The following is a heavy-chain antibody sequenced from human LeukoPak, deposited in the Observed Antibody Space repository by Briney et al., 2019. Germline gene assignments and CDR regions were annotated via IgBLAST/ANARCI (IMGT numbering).Heavy chain of an antibody. J-gene: IGHJ4*02. V-gene: IGHV3-23*01. D-gene: IGHD6-13*01. CDR2: ISGSGGST. CDR3: AKEFIAADFDY. CDR1: GFIFTSYA. Sequence: GGSLRLSCATSGFIFTSYAMSWVRQAPGKGLEWVSGISGSGGSTYYADSVKGRFTISRDNSKNTLYLQMNSLRAEDTAVYYCAKEFIAADFDYWGQGTLVTVSS.